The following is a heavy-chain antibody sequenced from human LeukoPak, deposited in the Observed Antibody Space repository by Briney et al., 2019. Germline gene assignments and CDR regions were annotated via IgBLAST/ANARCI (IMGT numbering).Heavy chain of an antibody. V-gene: IGHV3-48*01. Sequence: GGSLRLSCAASGFTFSSYSMNWVRQAPGRGLEWVSYIDSSSSTIYYADSVKGRFTISRDNAKNSLYLQMNSLRTEDTAVYYCASPFDYGGQGTLVTVS. CDR3: ASPFDY. J-gene: IGHJ4*02. CDR2: IDSSSSTI. CDR1: GFTFSSYS.